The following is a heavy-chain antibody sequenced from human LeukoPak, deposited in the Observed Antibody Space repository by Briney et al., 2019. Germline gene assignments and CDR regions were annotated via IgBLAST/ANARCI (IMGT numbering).Heavy chain of an antibody. J-gene: IGHJ4*02. Sequence: GGSLRLSCAASGFTFSNYAMTWVRQAPGKGLDWVSAISGSGGSTYYADSVKGRFTISRDNAKNSLYLQMNSLRAEDTAVYYCARAVNYYDSSGYYYFDYWGQGTLVTVSS. CDR2: ISGSGGST. CDR3: ARAVNYYDSSGYYYFDY. D-gene: IGHD3-22*01. CDR1: GFTFSNYA. V-gene: IGHV3-23*01.